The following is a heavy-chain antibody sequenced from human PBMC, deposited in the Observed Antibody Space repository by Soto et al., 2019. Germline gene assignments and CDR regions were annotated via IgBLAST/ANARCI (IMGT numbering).Heavy chain of an antibody. CDR3: AKDRYSSSSLIDY. D-gene: IGHD6-6*01. CDR1: GFTFSDFW. V-gene: IGHV3-23*01. CDR2: ISGSGGST. Sequence: GGSLRLACAASGFTFSDFWMTWVRQAPGKGLEWVSAISGSGGSTYYADSVKGRFTISRDNSKNTLYLQMNSLRAEDTAVYYFAKDRYSSSSLIDYWGQGTLVTVSS. J-gene: IGHJ4*02.